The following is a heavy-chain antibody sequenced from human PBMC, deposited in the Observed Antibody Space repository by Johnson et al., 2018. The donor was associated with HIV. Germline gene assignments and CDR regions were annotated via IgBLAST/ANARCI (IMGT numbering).Heavy chain of an antibody. D-gene: IGHD1-26*01. CDR3: ARGGGTYAFDI. V-gene: IGHV3-23*04. Sequence: VQLVESGGGLAQPGGALRLSCAASGFTFSSYAMSWVRQAPGKGLEWVSGISGSGGSTYYADSVRGRVTISRDNSTNTLYLQMNSLRAEDTAVYYCARGGGTYAFDIWGQGTMVTVSS. CDR1: GFTFSSYA. CDR2: ISGSGGST. J-gene: IGHJ3*02.